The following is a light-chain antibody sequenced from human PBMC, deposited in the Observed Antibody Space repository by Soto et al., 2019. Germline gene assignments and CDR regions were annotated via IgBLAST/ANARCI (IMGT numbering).Light chain of an antibody. V-gene: IGKV3-20*01. CDR3: QHYGRSAIFT. CDR2: GAS. CDR1: QSLSTNY. Sequence: EIVLTQSPGTLSLSPGERATLSCRASQSLSTNYLAWYHQKPGQAPRLLIYGASSRASSIPDSFSGSGSGTDFTLTISSLEPEDFAVYYCQHYGRSAIFTLGPGTTVDIK. J-gene: IGKJ3*01.